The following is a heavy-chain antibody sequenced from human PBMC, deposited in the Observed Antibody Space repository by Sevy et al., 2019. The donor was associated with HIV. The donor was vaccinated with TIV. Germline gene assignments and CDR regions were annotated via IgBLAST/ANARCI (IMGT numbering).Heavy chain of an antibody. Sequence: GGSLRLSCAASGFSVSSYYMGWVRQAPGKGLEWVSTKESGGQTYYADSVRGRFTIARDESANHLFLQLNNLRAEDTGVYYCARMTSTWSIDSWGPGTLVTVSS. V-gene: IGHV3-53*01. CDR2: KESGGQT. CDR1: GFSVSSYY. CDR3: ARMTSTWSIDS. J-gene: IGHJ4*02.